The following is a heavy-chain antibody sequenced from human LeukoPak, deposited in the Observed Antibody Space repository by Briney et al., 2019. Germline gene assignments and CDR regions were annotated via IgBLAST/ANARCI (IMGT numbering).Heavy chain of an antibody. CDR2: ISSSGSPI. CDR1: GFTFSSHE. Sequence: GGSLRLSCAASGFTFSSHEMNWVRQAPGKGLEWVSYISSSGSPIYYADSVKGRFTISRDDSKNTLNLQMNSLRAEDTAVYYCAKAPRLRYVFDYWGQGTLVTVSS. D-gene: IGHD1-1*01. CDR3: AKAPRLRYVFDY. V-gene: IGHV3-48*03. J-gene: IGHJ4*02.